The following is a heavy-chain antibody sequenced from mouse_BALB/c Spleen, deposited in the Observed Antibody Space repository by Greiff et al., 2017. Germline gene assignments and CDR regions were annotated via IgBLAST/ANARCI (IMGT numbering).Heavy chain of an antibody. J-gene: IGHJ3*01. CDR1: GFAFSSYD. CDR2: ISSGGGST. V-gene: IGHV5-12-1*01. Sequence: EVKLVESGGGLVKPGGSLKLSCAASGFAFSSYDMSWVRQTPEKRLEWVAYISSGGGSTYYPDTVKGRFTISRDNAKNTLYLQMSSLKSEDTAMYYCARHGNYGSSSAWFAYWGQGTLVTVSA. D-gene: IGHD1-1*01. CDR3: ARHGNYGSSSAWFAY.